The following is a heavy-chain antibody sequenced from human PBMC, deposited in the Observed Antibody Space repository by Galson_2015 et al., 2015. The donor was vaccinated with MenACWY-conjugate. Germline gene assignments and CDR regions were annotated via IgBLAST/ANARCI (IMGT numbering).Heavy chain of an antibody. CDR2: IDPSDSYT. CDR1: GYNFINYW. J-gene: IGHJ4*02. CDR3: AKLTASGTAMGSDF. D-gene: IGHD5-18*01. Sequence: QSGAEVKKPGESLRISCKGSGYNFINYWISWVRQMPGKGLEWMGRIDPSDSYTNYSPSFQGHVTISVDKAISTTYLQWSSLKASDTAMYYCAKLTASGTAMGSDFWGQGTLVTVSS. V-gene: IGHV5-10-1*01.